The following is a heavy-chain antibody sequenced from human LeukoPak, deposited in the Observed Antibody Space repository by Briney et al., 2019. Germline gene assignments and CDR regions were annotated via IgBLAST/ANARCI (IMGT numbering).Heavy chain of an antibody. V-gene: IGHV3-7*03. J-gene: IGHJ4*02. Sequence: GGSLRLSCAASGFTFSSYWMSWVRQAPGKGLEWVANIKQDGSEKYYVDSVKGRFTISRDNAKNSLYLQMNNLRAEDTAVYFCGRDDADVKNYGIQYWGQGTLVTVSS. CDR1: GFTFSSYW. CDR3: GRDDADVKNYGIQY. D-gene: IGHD5-24*01. CDR2: IKQDGSEK.